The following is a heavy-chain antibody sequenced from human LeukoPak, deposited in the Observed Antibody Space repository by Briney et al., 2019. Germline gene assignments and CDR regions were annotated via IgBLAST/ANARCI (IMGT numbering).Heavy chain of an antibody. CDR1: GFTFSSHA. Sequence: GGSLRLTCAASGFTFSSHAMHWVRQAPGKGLEWVAFVSYDGSINSYADFVKGRFTISRDNSKNTLYLQMNSLRAEDTAVYFCARDLSRTYTVDYWGQGTLVTVSS. CDR2: VSYDGSIN. J-gene: IGHJ4*02. V-gene: IGHV3-30-3*01. D-gene: IGHD2-2*02. CDR3: ARDLSRTYTVDY.